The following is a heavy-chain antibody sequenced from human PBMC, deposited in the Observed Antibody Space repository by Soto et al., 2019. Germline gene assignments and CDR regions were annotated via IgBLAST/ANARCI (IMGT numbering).Heavy chain of an antibody. CDR2: INPAGTIT. V-gene: IGHV3-74*01. CDR3: TSDTFGLRDT. J-gene: IGHJ5*02. Sequence: MQMVESGGGSVQPGGSLRLSCAASGFPFSHYWMHWVRQTPGKGLVWVSRINPAGTITNYADSVEGRFTISRDNAYSALFLQMNSLSAEDTAIYYCTSDTFGLRDTWCQGTLVTVSS. CDR1: GFPFSHYW. D-gene: IGHD3-16*01.